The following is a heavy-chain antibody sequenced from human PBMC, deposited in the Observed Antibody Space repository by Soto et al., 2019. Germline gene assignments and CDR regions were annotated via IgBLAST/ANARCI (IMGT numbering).Heavy chain of an antibody. J-gene: IGHJ3*02. CDR3: AKQIGGSRTPAAFDI. V-gene: IGHV3-23*01. CDR1: GFTFSSYA. Sequence: PGGSLRLSCAASGFTFSSYAMSWVRQAPGQGLEWVSAISGSGGSTYYADSVKGRFTISRDNSKNTLYLQMNSLRAEETAVYYCAKQIGGSRTPAAFDIWGQGTMVTVAS. CDR2: ISGSGGST. D-gene: IGHD2-15*01.